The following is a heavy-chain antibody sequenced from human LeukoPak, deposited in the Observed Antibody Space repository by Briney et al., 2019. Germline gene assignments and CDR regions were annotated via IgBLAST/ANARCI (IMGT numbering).Heavy chain of an antibody. CDR2: INYIGST. CDR3: ARGFGYYDVLTAF. V-gene: IGHV4-59*08. D-gene: IGHD3-9*01. J-gene: IGHJ4*02. Sequence: SETLSLTCTVSGGSITTSYWSWIRQPPGKGLEWIGYINYIGSTNYNPSLKNRVTISVDTSTNQFSLRLTSVTAADTAVYYCARGFGYYDVLTAFWGQGTLVTVSS. CDR1: GGSITTSY.